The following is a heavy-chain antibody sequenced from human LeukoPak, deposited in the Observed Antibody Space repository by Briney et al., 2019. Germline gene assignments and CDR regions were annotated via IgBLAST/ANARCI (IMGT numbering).Heavy chain of an antibody. CDR2: INPNSGGT. D-gene: IGHD4-17*01. V-gene: IGHV1-2*02. CDR1: GYTFTGHY. Sequence: ASVKVSCKASGYTFTGHYMHWVRQAPGQGLEWMGWINPNSGGTNYAQKFQGRVTMTRDTSISTAYMELSRLRSDDTAVYYCARADDYGDYGWFDPWGQGTLVTVSS. J-gene: IGHJ5*02. CDR3: ARADDYGDYGWFDP.